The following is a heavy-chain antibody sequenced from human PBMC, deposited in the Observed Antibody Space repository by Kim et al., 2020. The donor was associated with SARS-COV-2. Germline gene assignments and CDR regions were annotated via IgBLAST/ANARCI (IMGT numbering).Heavy chain of an antibody. CDR3: AKHDGNGYTFDL. CDR1: GFMFSSFA. V-gene: IGHV3-23*01. D-gene: IGHD5-12*01. Sequence: GGSLRLSCAASGFMFSSFAMSWVRQAPGKGLESVPTISGSGGSTYYAHSVKGRFTISRDNSEKTLSLQMNSLRVEDTAVYFCAKHDGNGYTFDLWGQGTRVSV. CDR2: ISGSGGST. J-gene: IGHJ5*02.